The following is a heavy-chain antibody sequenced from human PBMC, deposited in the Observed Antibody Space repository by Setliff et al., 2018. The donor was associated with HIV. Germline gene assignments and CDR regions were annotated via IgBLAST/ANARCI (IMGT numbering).Heavy chain of an antibody. CDR1: GYTFSTNA. V-gene: IGHV1-3*01. Sequence: ASVKVSCKAFGYTFSTNAIHWVRQAPGQRLEWMGYINAGDDNTRYSEKFQGRVTMTTHTSTNTAYMELRSLRSDDTAVYYCARDSMVRGVIISSTHFDYWGQGTLVTVSS. CDR3: ARDSMVRGVIISSTHFDY. CDR2: INAGDDNT. J-gene: IGHJ4*02. D-gene: IGHD3-10*01.